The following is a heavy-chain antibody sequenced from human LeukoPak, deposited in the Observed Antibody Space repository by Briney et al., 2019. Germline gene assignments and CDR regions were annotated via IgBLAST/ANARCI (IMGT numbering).Heavy chain of an antibody. CDR3: AREKGYSSGWETDY. V-gene: IGHV1-18*01. Sequence: EASVKVSCKASGYTFSRLGITWVRQAPGQGLEWMGWISAYNGNTSYAQKLQGRVTMTTDTSTSTAYMELRSLRSDDTAVYYCAREKGYSSGWETDYWGQGTLVTVSS. CDR2: ISAYNGNT. CDR1: GYTFSRLG. D-gene: IGHD6-19*01. J-gene: IGHJ4*02.